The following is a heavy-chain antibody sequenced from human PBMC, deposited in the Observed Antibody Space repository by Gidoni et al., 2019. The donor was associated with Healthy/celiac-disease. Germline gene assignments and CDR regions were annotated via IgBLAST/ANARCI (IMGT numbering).Heavy chain of an antibody. CDR3: AGEEWGGSYPFDY. D-gene: IGHD1-26*01. CDR2: IGSSSSYI. Sequence: EVQLVESGGGLVKPGGSLRLSCAASGFTFSSYSMNWVRQAPGKGLEWVSSIGSSSSYIYYADSVKGRFTISRDNAKNSLYLQMNSLRGEDTAVYYCAGEEWGGSYPFDYWGQGTLVTVSS. J-gene: IGHJ4*02. V-gene: IGHV3-21*01. CDR1: GFTFSSYS.